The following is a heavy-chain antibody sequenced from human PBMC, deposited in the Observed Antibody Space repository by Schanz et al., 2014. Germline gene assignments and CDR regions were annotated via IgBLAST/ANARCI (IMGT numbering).Heavy chain of an antibody. CDR2: MNPNSGNP. Sequence: QVQLVQSGPEVKKPGSSVKVSCQAFGDTFSKYNIMWVRQVPGQGLEWLGWMNPNSGNPGFAQKLQGRVTMTTDTSTSTAYMELRSLRSDDTAVYYCARGFDFWDRWGQGTLVIVSS. J-gene: IGHJ4*02. V-gene: IGHV1-8*01. D-gene: IGHD3-3*01. CDR1: GDTFSKYN. CDR3: ARGFDFWDR.